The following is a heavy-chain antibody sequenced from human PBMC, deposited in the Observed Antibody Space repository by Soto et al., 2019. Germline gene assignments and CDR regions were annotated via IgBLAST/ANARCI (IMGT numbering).Heavy chain of an antibody. V-gene: IGHV1-46*01. CDR1: GFTFTTHY. D-gene: IGHD3-10*01. CDR3: ARERDFGELSYDV. J-gene: IGHJ1*01. Sequence: ASVKVSCKASGFTFTTHYMHWVRQAPGQGPEWMGYLNPSGGGAKYPQKLQGRVTITRDTSASTVYMEPSSLTSEDTAVYYCARERDFGELSYDVWGQGTLVTVSS. CDR2: LNPSGGGA.